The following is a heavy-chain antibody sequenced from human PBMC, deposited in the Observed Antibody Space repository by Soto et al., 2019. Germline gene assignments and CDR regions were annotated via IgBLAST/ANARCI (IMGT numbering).Heavy chain of an antibody. CDR3: ARDYYDSSGYYYVGYYYYGMDV. J-gene: IGHJ6*02. V-gene: IGHV3-74*01. CDR2: INSDGSST. CDR1: GFTFSSYW. D-gene: IGHD3-22*01. Sequence: PGGSLRLSCAASGFTFSSYWMHWVRQAPGKGLVWVSRINSDGSSTSYADSVKGRFTISRDNAKNTLYLQMNSLRAEDTAVYYCARDYYDSSGYYYVGYYYYGMDVWGQGTTVTVSS.